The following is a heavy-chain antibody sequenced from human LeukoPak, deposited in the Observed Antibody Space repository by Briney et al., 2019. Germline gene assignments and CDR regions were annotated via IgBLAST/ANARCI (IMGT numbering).Heavy chain of an antibody. CDR2: IYYSGST. V-gene: IGHV4-39*01. Sequence: SETLSLTCTVSGGSISSSSYYWGWIRRPPGKGLEWIGSIYYSGSTYYNPSLKSRVTISVDTSKNQFSLKLSSVTAADTAVYYCARHKDDSSGYYPTLVDYWGQGTLVTVSS. CDR1: GGSISSSSYY. CDR3: ARHKDDSSGYYPTLVDY. D-gene: IGHD3-22*01. J-gene: IGHJ4*02.